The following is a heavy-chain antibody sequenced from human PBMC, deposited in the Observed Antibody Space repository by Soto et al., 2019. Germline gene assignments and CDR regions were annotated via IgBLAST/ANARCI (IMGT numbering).Heavy chain of an antibody. J-gene: IGHJ4*02. V-gene: IGHV3-48*03. CDR2: ISTSGSTV. Sequence: VGSLRLSCAASRFTFSTYEMSWVRQAPGKGLEWVSYISTSGSTVYYADSVKGRFTISRDNTRNSLYLQMNSLRDEDTALYYCVRYCSTTLCNGVATRTFDYWGQGTLVTVSS. CDR1: RFTFSTYE. CDR3: VRYCSTTLCNGVATRTFDY. D-gene: IGHD2-2*01.